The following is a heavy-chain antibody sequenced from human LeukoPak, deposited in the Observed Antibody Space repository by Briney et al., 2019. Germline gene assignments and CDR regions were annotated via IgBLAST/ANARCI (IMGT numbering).Heavy chain of an antibody. CDR3: ARHHDFWSGYLDY. J-gene: IGHJ4*02. CDR1: GVSISSSSYY. D-gene: IGHD3-3*01. V-gene: IGHV4-39*01. Sequence: PSETLSLTCTVSGVSISSSSYYWGWLRQPPGKGLEWIVSIYYSGSTYYNPSRKSRVTISVDTSKNQFSLKLSSVTAADTAVYYCARHHDFWSGYLDYWGQGTLVTVSS. CDR2: IYYSGST.